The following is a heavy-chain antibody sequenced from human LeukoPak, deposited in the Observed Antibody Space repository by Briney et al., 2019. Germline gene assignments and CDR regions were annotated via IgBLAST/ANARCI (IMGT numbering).Heavy chain of an antibody. J-gene: IGHJ4*02. CDR2: IWYDGSKE. Sequence: GGSLRLSCAASRFTFSSYGMNWVRQAPGKGLEWVAVIWYDGSKEYYADSVKGRFTISRDNSRNTLYLQMNSLRAEDTAVYYCAKGSYYDFWSGHYFDYWGQGTLVTVSS. V-gene: IGHV3-33*06. CDR3: AKGSYYDFWSGHYFDY. CDR1: RFTFSSYG. D-gene: IGHD3-3*01.